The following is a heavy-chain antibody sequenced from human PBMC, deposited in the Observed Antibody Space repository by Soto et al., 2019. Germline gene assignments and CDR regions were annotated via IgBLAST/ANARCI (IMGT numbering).Heavy chain of an antibody. V-gene: IGHV1-2*04. CDR1: GYTFTNYY. CDR2: IFPNSGVT. D-gene: IGHD3-22*01. Sequence: ASVKVSCKASGYTFTNYYMHWVRQAPGQGLEWMGWIFPNSGVTKYAQKFQGWVTMTRDTSISTAYMELSRLRSDDTAVYYCARGRYYYDSSGYCAFVIWGQGTMVTVSS. J-gene: IGHJ3*02. CDR3: ARGRYYYDSSGYCAFVI.